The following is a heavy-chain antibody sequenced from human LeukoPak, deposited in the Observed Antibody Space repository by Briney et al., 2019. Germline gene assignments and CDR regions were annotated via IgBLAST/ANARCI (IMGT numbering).Heavy chain of an antibody. V-gene: IGHV3-23*01. CDR3: AKELTIFGVVTENYLDV. Sequence: GGSLRLSCAASGFTFSSYAMSWVRQAPGKGLEWVSAISGSGGSTYYADSVKGRFTISRDNSKNTLYLQMNSLRAEDTAVYYCAKELTIFGVVTENYLDVWGKGTTVTVSS. CDR1: GFTFSSYA. D-gene: IGHD3-3*01. CDR2: ISGSGGST. J-gene: IGHJ6*03.